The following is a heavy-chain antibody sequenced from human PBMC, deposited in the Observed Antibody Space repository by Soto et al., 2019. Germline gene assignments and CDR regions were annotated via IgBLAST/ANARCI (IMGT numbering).Heavy chain of an antibody. V-gene: IGHV2-5*02. CDR3: AHCRGGVASF. Sequence: QITLNESRPALVKPTQTLTLTCTFSGFSLNTRDVGVGWIRQPPGKALEWLGVVYWDDDKTYSPSLKSRLTITKDPPKNQVGLRMTKMDPVDTATYYCAHCRGGVASFWGQGTLVTVSS. J-gene: IGHJ4*02. CDR2: VYWDDDK. CDR1: GFSLNTRDVG. D-gene: IGHD3-16*01.